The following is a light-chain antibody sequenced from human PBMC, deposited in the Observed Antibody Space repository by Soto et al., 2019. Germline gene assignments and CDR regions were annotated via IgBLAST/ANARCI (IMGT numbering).Light chain of an antibody. Sequence: QSVLTQPPSLSAAPGQRVTISCSGSSSNIGNNFVSWYQQLPGTAPKLLIFDNNKRPSRIPDRFSGSKSGASATLAITGLQTGDEAHYYCGTWDSSLGAALFGGGTKVTVL. CDR3: GTWDSSLGAAL. CDR1: SSNIGNNF. CDR2: DNN. J-gene: IGLJ2*01. V-gene: IGLV1-51*01.